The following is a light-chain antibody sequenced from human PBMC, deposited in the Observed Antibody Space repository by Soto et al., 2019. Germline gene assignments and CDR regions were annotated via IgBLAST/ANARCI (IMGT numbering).Light chain of an antibody. J-gene: IGKJ4*01. CDR2: AAS. CDR3: QQGNSFPLT. V-gene: IGKV1-12*01. Sequence: DIQMTQSPSSVSASVGDRVTITCRASQGINNLLAWFQQKPGEAPRLLIYAASSLHSGVPSRFSGSGSGTDFTLNISSLQPEDFATYYCQQGNSFPLTFGGGTKVEIK. CDR1: QGINNL.